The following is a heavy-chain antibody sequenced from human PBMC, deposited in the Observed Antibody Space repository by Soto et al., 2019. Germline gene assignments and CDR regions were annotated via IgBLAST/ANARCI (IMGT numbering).Heavy chain of an antibody. Sequence: AGGSLRLSCAASGFTFGTYSINWVRQAPGKGLKWDSVISESGGNTFYADSVKGRFTISRDNSKKVVYLEMNSLRADDTAVYYCATGRGYYYGIDAWGQGTTVTVSS. CDR1: GFTFGTYS. V-gene: IGHV3-23*01. J-gene: IGHJ6*02. CDR2: ISESGGNT. CDR3: ATGRGYYYGIDA. D-gene: IGHD3-16*01.